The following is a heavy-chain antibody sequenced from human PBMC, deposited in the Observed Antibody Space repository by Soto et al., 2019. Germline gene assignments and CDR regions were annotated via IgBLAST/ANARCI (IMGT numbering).Heavy chain of an antibody. CDR3: VKSPYSSSWYMDGMDV. V-gene: IGHV3-64D*06. CDR1: GFTFSSYA. Sequence: GGSLRLSCSASGFTFSSYAMHWVRQAPGKGLEYVSAISSNGGSTYYADSVKGRFTISRDNSKNTLYLQMSSLRAEDTAVYYCVKSPYSSSWYMDGMDVWGQGTTVTVSS. J-gene: IGHJ6*02. CDR2: ISSNGGST. D-gene: IGHD6-13*01.